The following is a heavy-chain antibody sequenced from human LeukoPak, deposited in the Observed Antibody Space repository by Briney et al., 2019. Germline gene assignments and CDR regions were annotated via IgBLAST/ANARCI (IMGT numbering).Heavy chain of an antibody. CDR2: INHSGST. CDR1: GGSFSGYY. CDR3: ARHDIVVVPAAIRFGFDY. J-gene: IGHJ4*02. V-gene: IGHV4-34*01. D-gene: IGHD2-2*01. Sequence: SETLSLTCAVYGGSFSGYYWSWIRQPPGKGLEWIGEINHSGSTNNNPSLKSRVTISVDTSKNQFSLKLSSVTAADTAVYYCARHDIVVVPAAIRFGFDYWGQGTLVTVSS.